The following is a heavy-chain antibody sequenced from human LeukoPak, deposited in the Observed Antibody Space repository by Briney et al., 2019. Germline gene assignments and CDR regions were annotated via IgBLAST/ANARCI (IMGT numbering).Heavy chain of an antibody. CDR3: ARELTVTTWYAFDI. CDR1: GGSISSSNW. J-gene: IGHJ3*02. V-gene: IGHV4-4*02. Sequence: ASETLSLTCAVSGGSISSSNWWSWVRQPPGKGLGWIGEIYHSGSTNYNPSLKSRVTISVDTSKNQFSLKLSSVTAADTAVYYCARELTVTTWYAFDIWGQGTMVTVSS. CDR2: IYHSGST. D-gene: IGHD4-17*01.